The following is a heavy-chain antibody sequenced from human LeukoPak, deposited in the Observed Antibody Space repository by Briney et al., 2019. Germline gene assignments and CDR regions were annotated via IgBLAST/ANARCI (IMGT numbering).Heavy chain of an antibody. CDR3: ARMALVVVVAGVFDY. J-gene: IGHJ4*02. D-gene: IGHD2-15*01. V-gene: IGHV4-34*01. Sequence: SETLSLTCAVYGGSFSGYYWSWIRQPPGKGLGWIGEINHSGSTNYNPSLKSRVTISVDTSKNQFSLKLSSVTAADTAVYYCARMALVVVVAGVFDYWGQGTLVTVSS. CDR2: INHSGST. CDR1: GGSFSGYY.